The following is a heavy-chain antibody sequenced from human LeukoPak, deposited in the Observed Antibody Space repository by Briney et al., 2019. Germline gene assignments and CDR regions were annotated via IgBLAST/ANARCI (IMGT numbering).Heavy chain of an antibody. V-gene: IGHV1-2*02. CDR2: INPNSGGT. Sequence: ASVKVSCKASGYTFTGYYMHWVRQAPGQGLEWMGWINPNSGGTNYAQKFQGRVTMTRDTSISTAYMELSRLRSDDTAVYYCARVISTYYDILTGYYTNYYYYYMDVWGKGTTVTISS. D-gene: IGHD3-9*01. CDR3: ARVISTYYDILTGYYTNYYYYYMDV. J-gene: IGHJ6*03. CDR1: GYTFTGYY.